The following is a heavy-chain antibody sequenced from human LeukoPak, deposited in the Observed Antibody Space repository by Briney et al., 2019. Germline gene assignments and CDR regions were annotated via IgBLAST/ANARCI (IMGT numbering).Heavy chain of an antibody. V-gene: IGHV3-23*01. Sequence: PGGSLRLSCAASGFTLSSYAMSWVRQAPGKGLEWVSAISGSGGSTYYADSVKGRFTISRDNSKNTLYLQMNSLRAEDTAVYYCAKDSITMVRGDVGFDYWGQGTLVTVSS. D-gene: IGHD3-10*01. CDR1: GFTLSSYA. CDR3: AKDSITMVRGDVGFDY. J-gene: IGHJ4*02. CDR2: ISGSGGST.